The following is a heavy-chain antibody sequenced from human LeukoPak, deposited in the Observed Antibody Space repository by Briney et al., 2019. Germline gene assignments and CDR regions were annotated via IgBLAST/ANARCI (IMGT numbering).Heavy chain of an antibody. CDR3: ARDIPSDFWSGYYTFYYYYGMDV. J-gene: IGHJ6*02. Sequence: QSGGSLRLSCAASGFTFSSYWMSWVRQAPGKGLEWVANIKQDGSEKYYVDSVKGRFTISRDNSKNTLYLQMNSLRAEDTAVYYCARDIPSDFWSGYYTFYYYYGMDVWGQGTTVTVSS. CDR1: GFTFSSYW. CDR2: IKQDGSEK. V-gene: IGHV3-7*01. D-gene: IGHD3-3*01.